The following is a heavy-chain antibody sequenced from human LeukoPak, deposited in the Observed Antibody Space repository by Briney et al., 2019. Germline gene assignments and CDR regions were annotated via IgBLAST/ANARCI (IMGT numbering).Heavy chain of an antibody. V-gene: IGHV3-23*01. Sequence: PGGSLRLSCAASGFTFSSYAMEWVRQAPGKGLEWVSSITGSSDSIYYADSVKGRFTISRDSSKNTLFLHMNTLRAEDTAIYYCAKDRTVGASYWYFDLWGRGTLVTVSS. J-gene: IGHJ2*01. D-gene: IGHD1-26*01. CDR3: AKDRTVGASYWYFDL. CDR2: ITGSSDSI. CDR1: GFTFSSYA.